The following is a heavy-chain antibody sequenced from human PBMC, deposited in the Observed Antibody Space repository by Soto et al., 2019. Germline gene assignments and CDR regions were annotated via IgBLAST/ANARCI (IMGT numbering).Heavy chain of an antibody. D-gene: IGHD2-8*01. Sequence: PXETRSLTVSVSGDSITTNGYYWGWIRQPPGKGLQWIGNVYWTGSTFSHPSLTSRVFISVDTSKNEFSLRLTSVTAADTAVYYCARSHYTYGLLNEYWGPATLVTVS. CDR3: ARSHYTYGLLNEY. CDR1: GDSITTNGYY. V-gene: IGHV4-39*01. J-gene: IGHJ4*02. CDR2: VYWTGST.